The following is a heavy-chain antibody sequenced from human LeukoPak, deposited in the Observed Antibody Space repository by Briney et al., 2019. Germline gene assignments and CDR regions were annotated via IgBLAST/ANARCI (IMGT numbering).Heavy chain of an antibody. CDR2: IKSRTDGGTT. D-gene: IGHD6-19*01. CDR3: TTERLVHDY. CDR1: GFTFSNAW. J-gene: IGHJ4*02. Sequence: GSLRLSCAASGFTFSNAWMSWVRQAPGKGLEWVGHIKSRTDGGTTDYAAPVKGRFTISRDDSKNTLYLQMTSLKTEDTAVYYCTTERLVHDYWGQGTLVTVSS. V-gene: IGHV3-15*01.